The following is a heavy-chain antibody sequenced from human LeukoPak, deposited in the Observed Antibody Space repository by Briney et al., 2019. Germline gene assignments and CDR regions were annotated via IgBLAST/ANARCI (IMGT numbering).Heavy chain of an antibody. J-gene: IGHJ6*03. CDR2: ISGGGTTI. V-gene: IGHV3-48*01. Sequence: GGSLRLSCAASGFTFSNYGMNWVRQAPGKGLEWVLYISGGGTTIYYADSVKGRFTISRDSAKDSLDLQMNSLRAEDTAVYYCAREPVYYYYMDVWGKGTTVTVSS. CDR3: AREPVYYYYMDV. CDR1: GFTFSNYG.